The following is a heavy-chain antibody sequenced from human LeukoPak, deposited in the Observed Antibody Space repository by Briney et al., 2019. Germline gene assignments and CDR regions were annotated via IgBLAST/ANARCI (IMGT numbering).Heavy chain of an antibody. CDR3: ARDLVAPGNWFDP. D-gene: IGHD5-12*01. J-gene: IGHJ5*02. V-gene: IGHV4-4*07. Sequence: SESLSLTCTVSGGSISSLYWSWIRQPAGKGLEWIRRIYTRGSTNYNPSLKSRVTMSVDTSKNQFSLKLSSVTAADTAVCYCARDLVAPGNWFDPWGQGTLVTVSS. CDR2: IYTRGST. CDR1: GGSISSLY.